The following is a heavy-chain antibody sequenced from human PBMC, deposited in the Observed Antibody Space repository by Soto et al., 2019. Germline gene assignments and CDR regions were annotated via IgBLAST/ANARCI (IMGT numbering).Heavy chain of an antibody. CDR2: IIPIFGTA. V-gene: IGHV1-69*13. Sequence: ASVKVSCKASGGTFSSYAISWVRQAPGQGLEWMGGIIPIFGTANYAQKFQGRVTITADESTSTAYMELSSLRSEDTAVYYCAREEATGARYAFDIWGQGTMVTVSS. D-gene: IGHD1-26*01. J-gene: IGHJ3*02. CDR3: AREEATGARYAFDI. CDR1: GGTFSSYA.